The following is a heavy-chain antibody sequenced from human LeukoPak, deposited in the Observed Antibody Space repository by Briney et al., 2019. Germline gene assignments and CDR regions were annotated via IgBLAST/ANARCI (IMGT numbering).Heavy chain of an antibody. CDR1: GGSISSGDYY. J-gene: IGHJ4*02. Sequence: SETLSLTCTVSGGSISSGDYYWSWIRQPPGKGLEWIGYIYYSGSTNYNPSLKSRVTISVDTSKNQFSLKLSSVTAADTAVYYCARTGYYGSGSYYIKNDYWGQGTLVTVSS. V-gene: IGHV4-30-4*01. CDR2: IYYSGST. CDR3: ARTGYYGSGSYYIKNDY. D-gene: IGHD3-10*01.